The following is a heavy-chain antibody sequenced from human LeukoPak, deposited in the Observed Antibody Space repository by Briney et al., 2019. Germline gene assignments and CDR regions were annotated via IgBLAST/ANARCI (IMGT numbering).Heavy chain of an antibody. CDR3: AKDIRDYYYMDV. CDR2: INGDGGST. V-gene: IGHV3-43*02. J-gene: IGHJ6*03. CDR1: GFTFDDYA. Sequence: PGGSLRLSCAASGFTFDDYAMHWVRQAPGKGLEWVSLINGDGGSTYYADSVKGRFTISRDNSKNSLYLQMNSLRTEDTALYYCAKDIRDYYYMDVWGKGTTVTVSS.